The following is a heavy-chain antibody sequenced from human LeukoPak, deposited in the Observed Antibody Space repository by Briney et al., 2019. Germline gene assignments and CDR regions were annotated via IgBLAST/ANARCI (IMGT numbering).Heavy chain of an antibody. J-gene: IGHJ4*02. V-gene: IGHV1-18*01. CDR2: ISAYNGNT. D-gene: IGHD3-22*01. CDR1: GYTFTSYG. Sequence: APVKVSCKASGYTFTSYGISWVRQAPGQGLEWMGWISAYNGNTNYAQKLQGRVTMTTDTSTSTAYMELSSLRSEDTAVYYCASLTQYDSSGYSVDYWGQGTLVTVPS. CDR3: ASLTQYDSSGYSVDY.